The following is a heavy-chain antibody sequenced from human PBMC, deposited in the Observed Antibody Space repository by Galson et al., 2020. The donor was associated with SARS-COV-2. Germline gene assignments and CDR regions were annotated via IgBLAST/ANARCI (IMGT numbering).Heavy chain of an antibody. CDR2: VLYEGSNI. V-gene: IGHV3-30-3*01. D-gene: IGHD2-15*01. CDR3: ARGGAVVSIAAHYYHYGMDV. CDR1: GFTFSTAP. Sequence: GGSLRLSCGGSGFTFSTAPMHWVRQAPGKGLEWVAYVLYEGSNIFYADSVKGRFTISRDNSKNTLYLEMKRLKSADTAVYYCARGGAVVSIAAHYYHYGMDVWGQGTTVTVSS. J-gene: IGHJ6*02.